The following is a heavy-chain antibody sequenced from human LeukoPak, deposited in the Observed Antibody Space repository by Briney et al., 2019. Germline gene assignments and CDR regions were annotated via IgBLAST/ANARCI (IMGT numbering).Heavy chain of an antibody. Sequence: GGSLRLSCAASGFXFSSYGMHWVRQAPGKGLEWVAVIWYDGSNKYYADSVKGRFTISRDNSKNTLYLQMNSLRAEDTAVYYCARDRSGSLDAFDIWGQGTMVTVSS. CDR2: IWYDGSNK. CDR3: ARDRSGSLDAFDI. V-gene: IGHV3-33*01. J-gene: IGHJ3*02. CDR1: GFXFSSYG. D-gene: IGHD1-26*01.